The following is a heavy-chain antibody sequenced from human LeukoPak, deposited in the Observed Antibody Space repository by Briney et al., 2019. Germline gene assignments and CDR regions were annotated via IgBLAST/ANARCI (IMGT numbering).Heavy chain of an antibody. CDR1: GGSISSYY. D-gene: IGHD6-6*01. Sequence: SETLSLTCTVSGGSISSYYWSWIRQPPGKGLEWIGEINHSGSTNYNPSLKSRVTISVDTSKNQSSLKLSSVTAADTAVYYCASGPVAARWGQGTLVTVSS. CDR3: ASGPVAAR. V-gene: IGHV4-34*01. J-gene: IGHJ4*02. CDR2: INHSGST.